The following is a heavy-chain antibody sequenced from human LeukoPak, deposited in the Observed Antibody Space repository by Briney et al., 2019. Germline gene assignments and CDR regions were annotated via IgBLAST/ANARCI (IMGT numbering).Heavy chain of an antibody. J-gene: IGHJ4*02. CDR1: GGSISSSSYY. CDR2: IYYSGST. CDR3: ARRPTPYSSGWYLGYFDY. D-gene: IGHD6-19*01. Sequence: SETLSLTCTVSGGSISSSSYYWGWIRQPPGKGLEWIGSIYYSGSTYYNPSLKSRVTISVDTSKNQFSLKLSSVTAADTAVYYCARRPTPYSSGWYLGYFDYWGQGTLVTVSS. V-gene: IGHV4-39*01.